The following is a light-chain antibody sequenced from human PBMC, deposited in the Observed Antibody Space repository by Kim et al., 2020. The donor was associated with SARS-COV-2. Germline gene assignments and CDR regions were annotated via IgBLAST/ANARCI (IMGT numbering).Light chain of an antibody. CDR3: TSYTGTGTVV. V-gene: IGLV2-14*03. CDR2: DVS. J-gene: IGLJ2*01. CDR1: SSDVGYYNY. Sequence: GQSITISCTGTSSDVGYYNYVSWYQQHPDKAPKLMIYDVSDRPSGVSTRFSGSKSGNTASLTISGLQAADEADYYCTSYTGTGTVVFGGGTQLTVL.